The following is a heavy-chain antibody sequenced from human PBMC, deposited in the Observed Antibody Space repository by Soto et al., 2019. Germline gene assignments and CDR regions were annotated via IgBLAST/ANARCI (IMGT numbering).Heavy chain of an antibody. CDR1: GYTFTYYG. CDR3: ARDERDSCSGGDCFYFDY. V-gene: IGHV1-18*04. J-gene: IGHJ4*02. Sequence: ASVMVSCKASGYTFTYYGISWVRQAPGQGLEWLGWISTYSGDTNSAPRLQGRLTMSTDTSTSTAYMELRSLTSDDTAVYYCARDERDSCSGGDCFYFDYWGQGTLVTVSS. D-gene: IGHD2-21*02. CDR2: ISTYSGDT.